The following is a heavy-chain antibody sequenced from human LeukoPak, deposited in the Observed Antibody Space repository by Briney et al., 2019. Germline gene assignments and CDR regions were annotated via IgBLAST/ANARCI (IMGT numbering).Heavy chain of an antibody. Sequence: SVKVSCKASGGTFSSYAISWVRQAPGQGLEWMGRIIPILGIANYAQKFQGRVTITADKSTSTAYMELSSLRSEDTAVYYCARGNNQLEMATIEGLSYWGQGTLVTVSS. V-gene: IGHV1-69*04. CDR1: GGTFSSYA. CDR3: ARGNNQLEMATIEGLSY. CDR2: IIPILGIA. J-gene: IGHJ4*02. D-gene: IGHD5-24*01.